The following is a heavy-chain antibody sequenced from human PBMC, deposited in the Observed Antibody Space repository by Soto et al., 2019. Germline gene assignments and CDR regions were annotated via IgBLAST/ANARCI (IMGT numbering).Heavy chain of an antibody. Sequence: QLQLQESGPGLVKPSETLSLTCTVSGGSISSSTHYWGWIRQPPGKGLEWIGSMYYSGSTYYNPSLKSRVTISVDTSKNQFSLKLSSVTAADTAVYYCARQDPHYYDSSYRPAGFDPWGQGTLVTVSS. D-gene: IGHD3-22*01. J-gene: IGHJ5*02. CDR2: MYYSGST. CDR1: GGSISSSTHY. CDR3: ARQDPHYYDSSYRPAGFDP. V-gene: IGHV4-39*01.